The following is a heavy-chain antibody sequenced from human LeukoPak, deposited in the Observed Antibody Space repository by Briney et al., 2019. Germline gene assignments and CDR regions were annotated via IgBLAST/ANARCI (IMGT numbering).Heavy chain of an antibody. J-gene: IGHJ4*02. V-gene: IGHV3-33*08. Sequence: GGSLRLSCAASGFTFSGYGMHWVRQSPGKGLEWVAVIWYDGSNKYFADSVKGRFTISRDNSKNTLYLQMNSLRAEDTAVYYCARARDGYGTDYFDYWGQGTLVTVSS. CDR2: IWYDGSNK. CDR1: GFTFSGYG. CDR3: ARARDGYGTDYFDY. D-gene: IGHD5-24*01.